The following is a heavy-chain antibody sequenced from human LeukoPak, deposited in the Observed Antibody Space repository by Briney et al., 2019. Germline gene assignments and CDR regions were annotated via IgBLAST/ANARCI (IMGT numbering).Heavy chain of an antibody. V-gene: IGHV4-39*07. CDR2: VNHSGYT. CDR1: GASISIRTHY. J-gene: IGHJ4*02. D-gene: IGHD5-18*01. Sequence: PSETLSLTCTVSGASISIRTHYWGWVRQPPGKGLEWIGEVNHSGYTYYDPSLKSRLTISIYTSKNQFSLKLTSVTAADTAVYYCARVTFNGYQHFDYWGQGALVTVSS. CDR3: ARVTFNGYQHFDY.